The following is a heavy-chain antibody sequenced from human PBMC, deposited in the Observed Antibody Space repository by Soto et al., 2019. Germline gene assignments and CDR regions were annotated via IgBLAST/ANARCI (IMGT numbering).Heavy chain of an antibody. CDR3: ARDLEKGGGSEGTDD. D-gene: IGHD1-26*01. CDR1: GCTFTVYY. V-gene: IGHV1-2*02. CDR2: INPKSGGT. Sequence: ASVKVSCKASGCTFTVYYMHWVRQAPGQGLEWMGWINPKSGGTMYPQKFQGRVTMTWDTSISTAYMALTRLRSDDTAVYYCARDLEKGGGSEGTDDWGQGTPVPVSS. J-gene: IGHJ4*02.